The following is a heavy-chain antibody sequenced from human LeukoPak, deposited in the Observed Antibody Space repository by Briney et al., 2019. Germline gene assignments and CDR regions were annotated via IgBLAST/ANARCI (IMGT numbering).Heavy chain of an antibody. J-gene: IGHJ4*02. D-gene: IGHD2-15*01. CDR2: ISSGPSTI. V-gene: IGHV3-11*01. CDR3: ARDGECSGGTCYRDY. CDR1: GFTFSDYS. Sequence: GGSLRLSCAASGFTFSDYSMSWIRQAPGKGLEWVSYISSGPSTIYYADSVKGRFTISRDNAMNSLYLQMNSLRAEDTAVYYCARDGECSGGTCYRDYWGQGTLVTVSS.